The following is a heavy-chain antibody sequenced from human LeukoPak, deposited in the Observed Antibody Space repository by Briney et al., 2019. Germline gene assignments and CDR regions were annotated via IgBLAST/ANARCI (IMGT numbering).Heavy chain of an antibody. V-gene: IGHV3-53*01. Sequence: GGSLRLSCAASGFTVSSNYMSWVRQAPGKGLEWVSVIYSGGSTYYADSVKGRFTISRDDSKNTLFLQMNTLRAEDTAVYYCAKAKHLAASPDYWGQGTLVTVSS. CDR3: AKAKHLAASPDY. CDR1: GFTVSSNY. J-gene: IGHJ4*02. CDR2: IYSGGST.